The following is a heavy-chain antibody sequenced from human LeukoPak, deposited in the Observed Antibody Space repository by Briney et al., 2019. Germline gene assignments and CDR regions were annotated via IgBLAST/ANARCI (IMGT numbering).Heavy chain of an antibody. J-gene: IGHJ4*02. D-gene: IGHD6-13*01. Sequence: SGGSLRLSCAASGFTFSNAWMSWVRQAPGKGLEWVGRIKSKTDGGTTDYAAPVKGRFTISRDDSKNTLYLQMNSLRDEDTAMYYCARGSQQLVIDYWGQGTLVTVSS. V-gene: IGHV3-15*01. CDR2: IKSKTDGGTT. CDR3: ARGSQQLVIDY. CDR1: GFTFSNAW.